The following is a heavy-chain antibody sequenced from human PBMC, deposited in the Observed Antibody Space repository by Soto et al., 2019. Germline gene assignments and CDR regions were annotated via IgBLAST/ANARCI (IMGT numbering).Heavy chain of an antibody. Sequence: PSETLSLTCAVSGYSISSGYYWGWIRQPPGKGLEWIGSTYHSGSTYYNPSLKSRVTISVDTSKNQFSLKLSSVTAADTAVYYCARVPILVPAAPDAFDIWGQGTMVTVSS. D-gene: IGHD2-2*01. CDR3: ARVPILVPAAPDAFDI. V-gene: IGHV4-38-2*01. CDR1: GYSISSGYY. CDR2: TYHSGST. J-gene: IGHJ3*02.